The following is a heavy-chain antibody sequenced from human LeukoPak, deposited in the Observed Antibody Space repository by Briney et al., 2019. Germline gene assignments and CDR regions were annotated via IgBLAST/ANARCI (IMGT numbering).Heavy chain of an antibody. CDR3: ARDDCGGDCYSDY. J-gene: IGHJ4*02. V-gene: IGHV1-18*01. CDR2: ISGYNGNT. Sequence: ASVKVSCKASGYTFTGYGISWVRQAPGQGLEWRGWISGYNGNTNYAQNLQGRVTMTTDTSTNTAYMELRSLRSDDTAVYYCARDDCGGDCYSDYWGQGTLVTVSS. D-gene: IGHD2-21*02. CDR1: GYTFTGYG.